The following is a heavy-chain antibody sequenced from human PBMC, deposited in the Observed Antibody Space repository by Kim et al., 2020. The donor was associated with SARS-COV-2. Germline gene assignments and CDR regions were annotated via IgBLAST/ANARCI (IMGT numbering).Heavy chain of an antibody. CDR2: INHSGST. D-gene: IGHD6-13*01. CDR1: GGSFSGYY. V-gene: IGHV4-34*01. J-gene: IGHJ4*02. CDR3: ATHRSSSWYWDY. Sequence: SETLSLTCAVYGGSFSGYYWSWIRQPPGKGLEWIGEINHSGSTNYNPSLKSRVTISVDTSKNQFSLKLSSVTAADTAVYYCATHRSSSWYWDYWGQGTLV.